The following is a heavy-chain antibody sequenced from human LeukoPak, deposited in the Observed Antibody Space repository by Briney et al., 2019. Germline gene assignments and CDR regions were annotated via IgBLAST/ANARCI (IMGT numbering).Heavy chain of an antibody. D-gene: IGHD6-13*01. J-gene: IGHJ6*02. CDR2: MNPNSGNT. V-gene: IGHV1-8*01. CDR3: ARAGYSSSWYKGYYYYGMDV. CDR1: GYTFTSYD. Sequence: GASVKVSCKASGYTFTSYDINWVRQATGQGLEWMGWMNPNSGNTGYAQKFQGRLTMTRNTSISTAYMELSSLRSEDTAVYYCARAGYSSSWYKGYYYYGMDVWGQGTTVTVSS.